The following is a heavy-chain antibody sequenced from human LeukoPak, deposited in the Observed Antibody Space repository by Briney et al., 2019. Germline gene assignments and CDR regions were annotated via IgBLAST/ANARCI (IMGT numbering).Heavy chain of an antibody. J-gene: IGHJ4*02. Sequence: ASVKVSCKASGGTFSSYAISWVRQAPGQGLGWMGGIIPIFGTANYAQKFQGRVTITADESTSTAYMELSSLRSEDTAVYYCARSQRAGDQWSFDYWGQGTLVTVSS. D-gene: IGHD2-21*02. CDR3: ARSQRAGDQWSFDY. V-gene: IGHV1-69*13. CDR2: IIPIFGTA. CDR1: GGTFSSYA.